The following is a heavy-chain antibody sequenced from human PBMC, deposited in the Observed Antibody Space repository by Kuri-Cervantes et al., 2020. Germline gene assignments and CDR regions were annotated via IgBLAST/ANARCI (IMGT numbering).Heavy chain of an antibody. CDR3: TRPVYCSSTSCYGQEY. CDR2: IRSKANSYAT. Sequence: GGSLRLSCAASGFTFSGSAMHWVRQASGKGLEWVGRIRSKANSYATAYAASVKGRFTISRDDSKNTAYLQMNSLKTEDTAVYYCTRPVYCSSTSCYGQEYWGQGTLVTVSS. J-gene: IGHJ4*02. CDR1: GFTFSGSA. V-gene: IGHV3-73*01. D-gene: IGHD2-2*01.